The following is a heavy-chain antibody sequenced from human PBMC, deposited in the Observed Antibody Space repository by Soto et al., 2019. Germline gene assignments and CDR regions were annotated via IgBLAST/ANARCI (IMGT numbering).Heavy chain of an antibody. CDR1: GFSLSTSGVG. J-gene: IGHJ6*02. D-gene: IGHD3-3*01. Sequence: SGPTLVNPTHTLTLTCTFSGFSLSTSGVGVGWIRQPPGKALEWVALIYWNDDKRYSPSLKSRLTIPKDTSKNQVVLTMTNMDPVDTATYYCAHSGYDFWSGYYRYYYYGMDVWGQGTTVTVSS. V-gene: IGHV2-5*01. CDR2: IYWNDDK. CDR3: AHSGYDFWSGYYRYYYYGMDV.